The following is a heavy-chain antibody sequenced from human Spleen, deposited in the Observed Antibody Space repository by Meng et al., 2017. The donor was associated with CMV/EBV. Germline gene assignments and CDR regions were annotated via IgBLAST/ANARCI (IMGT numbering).Heavy chain of an antibody. CDR3: VKLFDF. J-gene: IGHJ4*02. Sequence: GGSLRLSCVASRYTFSRYWMNWVRQAPEKGLEWVATIKQDGSEKYYVDSVKGRFTISRDNAKNSLYLQMNSLRAEDTAVYYCVKLFDFWGQGTLVTVSS. D-gene: IGHD2-15*01. CDR1: RYTFSRYW. V-gene: IGHV3-7*01. CDR2: IKQDGSEK.